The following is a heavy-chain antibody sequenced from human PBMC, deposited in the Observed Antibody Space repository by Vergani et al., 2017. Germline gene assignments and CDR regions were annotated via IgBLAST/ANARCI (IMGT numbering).Heavy chain of an antibody. J-gene: IGHJ4*02. Sequence: QVQLVQSGAEVKKPGASVKVSCKASGYTFTSYYMHWVRQAPGQGLEWMGIINPSGGSTSYAQKFQGRVTMTRDTSTSTVYMELSSLRSEYTAVYYCARGYSGSYLRVGFDYWGQGTLVTVSS. D-gene: IGHD1-26*01. CDR1: GYTFTSYY. CDR3: ARGYSGSYLRVGFDY. CDR2: INPSGGST. V-gene: IGHV1-46*03.